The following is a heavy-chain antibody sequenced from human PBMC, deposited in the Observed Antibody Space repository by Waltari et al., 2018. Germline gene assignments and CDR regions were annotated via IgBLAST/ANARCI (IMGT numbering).Heavy chain of an antibody. V-gene: IGHV3-7*03. CDR1: GFSFSNYW. J-gene: IGHJ4*02. CDR2: INQDGSVK. D-gene: IGHD1-26*01. Sequence: EVQLVESGGGLVQPGGSLRLSCEASGFSFSNYWRTWVRQAPGKGLESVANINQDGSVKKYVDSMKGRFTISRDNAKNSLYLQMNSLRPEDTALYYCAKGHSGSYGLKDWGQGTLVTVSS. CDR3: AKGHSGSYGLKD.